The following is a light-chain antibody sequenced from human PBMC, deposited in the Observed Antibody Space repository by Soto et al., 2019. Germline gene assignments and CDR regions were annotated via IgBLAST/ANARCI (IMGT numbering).Light chain of an antibody. V-gene: IGKV3-15*01. CDR3: QSYNDWPFA. CDR2: GAS. J-gene: IGKJ2*01. CDR1: ESLSTF. Sequence: EIVLTQSPGTLSVSPGERVTLSCRASESLSTFLAWSQQKPGQAPRLLIYGASTKATGIPARFSGSGSATDFTLTISSLQSEDSAVYYCQSYNDWPFAFGQGTKLEI.